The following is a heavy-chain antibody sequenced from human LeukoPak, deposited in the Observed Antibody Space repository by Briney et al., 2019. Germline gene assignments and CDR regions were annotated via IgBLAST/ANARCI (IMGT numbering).Heavy chain of an antibody. CDR2: IYYSGST. D-gene: IGHD2-15*01. V-gene: IGHV4-39*01. CDR3: ARAIVARGAFDI. J-gene: IGHJ3*02. Sequence: SETLSLTCTVSGGSISSSSYYWGWIRQPPGKGLEWIGSIYYSGSTYYNPSLKSRVTISVDTSKNQFSLKLSSVTAADTAVYYCARAIVARGAFDIWGQGTMVTVSS. CDR1: GGSISSSSYY.